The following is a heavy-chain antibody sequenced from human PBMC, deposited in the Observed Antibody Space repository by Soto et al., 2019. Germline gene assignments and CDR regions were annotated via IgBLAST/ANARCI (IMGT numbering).Heavy chain of an antibody. Sequence: QLQLQESGPGLVKPSETLSLTCTVSGASISTTTYYWGWIRQPPGKRLEWIGSIYYRGNTYENSSLKNRITISVDTSKNQFSLKLSAVTAADTAVYFCARQGVAVTYVDRWGRGTLVTVSS. CDR1: GASISTTTYY. V-gene: IGHV4-39*01. D-gene: IGHD2-15*01. CDR3: ARQGVAVTYVDR. J-gene: IGHJ5*02. CDR2: IYYRGNT.